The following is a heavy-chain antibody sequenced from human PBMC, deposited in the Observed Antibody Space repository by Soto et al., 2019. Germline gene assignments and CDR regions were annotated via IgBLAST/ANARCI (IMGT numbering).Heavy chain of an antibody. CDR3: ARDQLEGNWFDP. Sequence: PSQTKSLTRAFSGGSISRGGCSWNWNRQPPGKGLEWIGYIYHSGSTLYNPSLKSRVTISVDKSKNQFSLKLTSVTATDTAVYYCARDQLEGNWFDPWGQGTLVTVSS. D-gene: IGHD1-1*01. CDR2: IYHSGST. J-gene: IGHJ5*02. V-gene: IGHV4-30-2*01. CDR1: GGSISRGGCS.